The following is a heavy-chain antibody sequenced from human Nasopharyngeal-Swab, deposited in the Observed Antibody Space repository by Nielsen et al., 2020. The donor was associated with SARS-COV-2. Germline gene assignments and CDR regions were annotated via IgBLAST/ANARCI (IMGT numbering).Heavy chain of an antibody. V-gene: IGHV3-23*01. J-gene: IGHJ6*02. CDR3: AKDEDDNLTLYRLYYYGMDV. D-gene: IGHD3-9*01. Sequence: GEALKISCAASGFTFSSYDMSWVRQAPGKGLEWVSAISGSGGSKYYADSVKGRFTISRDNSKNTLYLQMNSLRAEDTAVYYCAKDEDDNLTLYRLYYYGMDVWGQGTTVTVSS. CDR2: ISGSGGSK. CDR1: GFTFSSYD.